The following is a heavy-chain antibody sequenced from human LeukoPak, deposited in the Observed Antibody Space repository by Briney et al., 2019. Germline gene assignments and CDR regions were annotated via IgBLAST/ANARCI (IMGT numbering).Heavy chain of an antibody. D-gene: IGHD6-19*01. CDR1: GFTFSSYW. CDR2: INSDGSST. Sequence: PGGSLRLSCAASGFTFSSYWMHWVRQAPGKGLVRVSRINSDGSSTSYADSVKGRFTISRDNAKNTLYLQMNSLRAEDTAVYYCASAIALAGTRVHSWFDPWGQGTLVTVSS. CDR3: ASAIALAGTRVHSWFDP. J-gene: IGHJ5*02. V-gene: IGHV3-74*01.